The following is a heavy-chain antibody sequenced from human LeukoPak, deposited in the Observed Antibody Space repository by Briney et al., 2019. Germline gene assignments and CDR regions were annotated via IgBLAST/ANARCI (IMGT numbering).Heavy chain of an antibody. CDR2: IYYSGST. D-gene: IGHD5-24*01. J-gene: IGHJ4*02. CDR1: GDSMSGYY. CDR3: ARVGQMATDNFDY. Sequence: SETLSLTCTVSGDSMSGYYWGWIRQPPGKGPEWIGYIYYSGSTSYNASLKSRVTMSVDTSKNQFSLNLSSVTAADAAVYYCARVGQMATDNFDYWGQGTLVTVSS. V-gene: IGHV4-59*01.